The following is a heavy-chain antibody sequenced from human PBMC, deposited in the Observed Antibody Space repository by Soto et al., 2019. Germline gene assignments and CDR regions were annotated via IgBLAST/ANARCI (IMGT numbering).Heavy chain of an antibody. J-gene: IGHJ6*02. Sequence: QVQLVESGGGVVQPGRSLRLSCAASGFTFRNYGMHWVRQAPAKGLEWVALVWYDGGNKNYVDSVKGRFTISRDNSKNTLYMPMNSLRDGDTAVYYCMRAAGYSGDDYVYYCGIDVWGQGTTVTVSS. CDR2: VWYDGGNK. CDR3: MRAAGYSGDDYVYYCGIDV. D-gene: IGHD5-12*01. V-gene: IGHV3-33*01. CDR1: GFTFRNYG.